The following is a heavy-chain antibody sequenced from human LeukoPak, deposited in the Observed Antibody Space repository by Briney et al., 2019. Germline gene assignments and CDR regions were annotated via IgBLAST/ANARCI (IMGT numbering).Heavy chain of an antibody. CDR1: GGSISSSNW. D-gene: IGHD3-22*01. CDR2: IYHSGTT. J-gene: IGHJ4*02. V-gene: IGHV4-4*02. CDR3: ARHRSPSSGYFYYFDY. Sequence: RPSETLSLTCAVSGGSISSSNWWSWVRQPPGKGLEWIGEIYHSGTTNYNPSLKSRVTISVDTSKNQFSLKLSSVTAADTAVYYCARHRSPSSGYFYYFDYWGQGTLVTVSS.